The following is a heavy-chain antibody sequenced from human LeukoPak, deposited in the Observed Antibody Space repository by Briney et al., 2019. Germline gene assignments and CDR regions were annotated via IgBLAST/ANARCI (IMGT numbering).Heavy chain of an antibody. CDR2: LEPSGNER. J-gene: IGHJ4*02. Sequence: GGSLRLSCAVSGFTIGSHFMGWVRHLPGMGLQCVAILEPSGNERNNVDSVKGRFSISRDNAQNSLSLQMNNLSADDTAVYYCARLGATSSGKYYFDSWGQGTLVTVSS. CDR1: GFTIGSHF. D-gene: IGHD6-25*01. V-gene: IGHV3-7*01. CDR3: ARLGATSSGKYYFDS.